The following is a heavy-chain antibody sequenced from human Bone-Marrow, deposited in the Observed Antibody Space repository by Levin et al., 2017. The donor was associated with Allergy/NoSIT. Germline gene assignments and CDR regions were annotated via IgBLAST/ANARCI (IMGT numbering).Heavy chain of an antibody. V-gene: IGHV1-8*01. J-gene: IGHJ4*02. CDR3: ARRTSHDNSGKIIDY. CDR1: GYTFISYD. CDR2: MNPNSGNT. D-gene: IGHD3-22*01. Sequence: AASVKVSCKASGYTFISYDINWVRQATGQGLEWMGWMNPNSGNTGYAQKFQGRVTMTRNTSISTAYMEMSSLTSEDTAVFYCARRTSHDNSGKIIDYWGQGTLVTVSS.